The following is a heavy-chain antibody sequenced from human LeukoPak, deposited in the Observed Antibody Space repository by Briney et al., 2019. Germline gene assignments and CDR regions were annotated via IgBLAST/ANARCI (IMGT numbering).Heavy chain of an antibody. CDR2: ISGSGGST. Sequence: GGSLRLSCAASGFTFSSYAMSWVRQAPGKGLEWVSAISGSGGSTYYADSVKGRFTTSRDNSKNTLYLQMNSLRAEDTAVYYCAKRSYYDSSGYYFFDYWGQGTLVTVSS. D-gene: IGHD3-22*01. CDR3: AKRSYYDSSGYYFFDY. J-gene: IGHJ4*02. CDR1: GFTFSSYA. V-gene: IGHV3-23*01.